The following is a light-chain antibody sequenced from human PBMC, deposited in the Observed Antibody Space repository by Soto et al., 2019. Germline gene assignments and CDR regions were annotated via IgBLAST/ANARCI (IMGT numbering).Light chain of an antibody. CDR1: QSISSW. Sequence: DIQMTQSPSTLSASVGDRVTITCRTSQSISSWLAWYQQKPGKAPKLLLYKASTLESGVPTRFSGSGSGTEFTLTISGLQPDDLATYYCQQYHNYWTFGQGTKVEIK. V-gene: IGKV1-5*03. CDR2: KAS. CDR3: QQYHNYWT. J-gene: IGKJ1*01.